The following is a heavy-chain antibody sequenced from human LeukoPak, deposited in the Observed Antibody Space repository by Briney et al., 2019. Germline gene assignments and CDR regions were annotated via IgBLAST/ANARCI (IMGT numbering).Heavy chain of an antibody. V-gene: IGHV3-23*01. Sequence: GGSLRLSCAASGFTFSSYGMSWVRQAPGKGLEWVSAISGSGGSTYYADSVKGRFTISRDNSKNTLYLQMNSLRAEDTAVYYCAKGPINSVGYYFDYWGQGTLVTVSS. CDR3: AKGPINSVGYYFDY. D-gene: IGHD1-26*01. J-gene: IGHJ4*02. CDR2: ISGSGGST. CDR1: GFTFSSYG.